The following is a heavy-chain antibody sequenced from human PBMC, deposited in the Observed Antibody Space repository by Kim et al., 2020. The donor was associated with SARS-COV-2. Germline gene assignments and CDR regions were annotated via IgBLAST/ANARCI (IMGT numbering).Heavy chain of an antibody. Sequence: YHQSLKSRVTISIDTSKNQFSLKVTSVTAADTAVYYCARNDILTGYPPDYWGQGTLVTVSS. CDR3: ARNDILTGYPPDY. J-gene: IGHJ4*02. V-gene: IGHV4-34*01. D-gene: IGHD3-9*01.